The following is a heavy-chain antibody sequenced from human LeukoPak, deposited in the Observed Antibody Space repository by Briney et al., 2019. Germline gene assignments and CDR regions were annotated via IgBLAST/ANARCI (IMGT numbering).Heavy chain of an antibody. CDR3: ARNYYDSSGYYYHDY. V-gene: IGHV3-33*01. J-gene: IGHJ4*02. CDR2: IWYDGSNK. Sequence: TGGSLRLSCAASGFTFSSYGMHWVRQAPGKWLEWVAVIWYDGSNKYYADSVKGRFTISRDNSKNTLYLQMNSLRAEDTAVYYCARNYYDSSGYYYHDYWGQGTLVTVSS. D-gene: IGHD3-22*01. CDR1: GFTFSSYG.